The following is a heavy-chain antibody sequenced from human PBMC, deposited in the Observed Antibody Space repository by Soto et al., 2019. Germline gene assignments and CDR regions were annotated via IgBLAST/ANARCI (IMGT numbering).Heavy chain of an antibody. D-gene: IGHD3-10*01. CDR1: GDTFSFYT. CDR2: VNPILSMS. V-gene: IGHV1-69*02. CDR3: AASYGSGYRAFDY. J-gene: IGHJ4*02. Sequence: QVQLVQSGAELKQPGSSVKVSCKASGDTFSFYTINWVRQAPGLGLEWMGRVNPILSMSNYAQKFQGRVTITADKSTSTAYMALRSLRYEDTAFYYCAASYGSGYRAFDYWGQGALVTFSS.